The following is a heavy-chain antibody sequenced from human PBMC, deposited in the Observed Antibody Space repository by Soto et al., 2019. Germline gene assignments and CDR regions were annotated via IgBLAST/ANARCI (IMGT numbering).Heavy chain of an antibody. CDR1: GGSFSGGGYY. CDR3: ARTSIFGVVLNAFDI. Sequence: QVQLQESGPGLVKPSQTLSLTCTVSGGSFSGGGYYWSWIRQHPGKGPEWMGYISYSGNTKYKPSLQSRITISVDTSENQFSLRLTSVTAADTAIYFCARTSIFGVVLNAFDIWGQGTLVTVSS. V-gene: IGHV4-31*03. J-gene: IGHJ3*02. CDR2: ISYSGNT. D-gene: IGHD3-3*01.